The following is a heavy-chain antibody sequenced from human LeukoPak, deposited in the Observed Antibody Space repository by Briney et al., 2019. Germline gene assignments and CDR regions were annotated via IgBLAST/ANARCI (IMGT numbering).Heavy chain of an antibody. J-gene: IGHJ4*02. D-gene: IGHD6-13*01. CDR2: INPNSGGT. V-gene: IGHV1-2*02. CDR3: ARSSPHFDF. CDR1: GYTFSDYY. Sequence: ASVKVSCKASGYTFSDYYIHWVRQAPGQGLEWMGWINPNSGGTNYAQNFQGRVTMTRDMSISTAYMELSRLRSDDTSVYFCARSSPHFDFWGQGTLVTVSS.